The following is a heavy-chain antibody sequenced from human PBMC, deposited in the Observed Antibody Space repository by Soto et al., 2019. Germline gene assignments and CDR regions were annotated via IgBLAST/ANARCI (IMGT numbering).Heavy chain of an antibody. D-gene: IGHD6-19*01. CDR3: TRLTVAGSNVWFDP. CDR1: GFTFSGSA. V-gene: IGHV3-73*02. CDR2: IRSKANSYAT. J-gene: IGHJ5*02. Sequence: VQLVESGGGLVQPGGSLKLSCAASGFTFSGSAMHWVRQASGKGLEWVGRIRSKANSYATAYAASVKGRFTISRDDSKNTAYLQMNSLKTEDTAVYYCTRLTVAGSNVWFDPWGQGTLVTVSS.